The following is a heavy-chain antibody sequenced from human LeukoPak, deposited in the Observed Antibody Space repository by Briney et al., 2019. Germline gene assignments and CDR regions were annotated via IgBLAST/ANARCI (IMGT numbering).Heavy chain of an antibody. J-gene: IGHJ4*02. CDR3: AMSTTVTQRGYFDY. CDR2: ISYDGSNK. Sequence: PGGSLRLSCAASGFTFSSYGMHWVRQAPAKGLEWVAIISYDGSNKYYADSVKGRFTISRDNSKNTLYLQMNSLRAEDTAVYYCAMSTTVTQRGYFDYWGQGTLVTVSS. CDR1: GFTFSSYG. D-gene: IGHD4-17*01. V-gene: IGHV3-30*03.